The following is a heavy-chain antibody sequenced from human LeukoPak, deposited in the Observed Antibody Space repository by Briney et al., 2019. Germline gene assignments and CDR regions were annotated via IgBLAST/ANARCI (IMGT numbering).Heavy chain of an antibody. Sequence: PSETLSLTCTVFGYSISSGYYWGWIRQPPGKGLEWIGSIYHSGSTYYNPSLKSRVTISVDTSKNQFSLKLSSVTAADTAVYYCARFHADFWSGYYSYWGQGTLVTVSS. V-gene: IGHV4-38-2*02. CDR3: ARFHADFWSGYYSY. CDR1: GYSISSGYY. D-gene: IGHD3-3*01. CDR2: IYHSGST. J-gene: IGHJ4*02.